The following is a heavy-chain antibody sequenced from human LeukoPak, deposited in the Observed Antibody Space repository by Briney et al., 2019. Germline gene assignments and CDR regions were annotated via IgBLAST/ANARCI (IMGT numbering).Heavy chain of an antibody. V-gene: IGHV3-9*01. D-gene: IGHD6-13*01. CDR1: GFNFDDSA. CDR2: ISWDSDNI. CDR3: AKAIAAPGAFDI. Sequence: PGGSLRLSCAASGFNFDDSAMHWVRQAPGKGLEWVSGISWDSDNIIYADSVRGRFIISRDNARNSLYLQMNSLRPEDTALYYCAKAIAAPGAFDIWGQGTMVTVSS. J-gene: IGHJ3*02.